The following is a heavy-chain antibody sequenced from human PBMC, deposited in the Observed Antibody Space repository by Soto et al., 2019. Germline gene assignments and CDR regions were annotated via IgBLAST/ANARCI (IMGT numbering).Heavy chain of an antibody. V-gene: IGHV1-24*01. J-gene: IGHJ6*03. CDR3: ATGNFWSGLRYYYYYMDV. CDR1: GYTLTELS. D-gene: IGHD3-3*01. Sequence: AASVKVSCKVSGYTLTELSMHWVRQAPGKGLEWMGGFDPEDGETIYAQKFQGRVTMTEDTSTDTAYMELSSLKSEDTAVYYCATGNFWSGLRYYYYYMDVWGKGTTVTVSS. CDR2: FDPEDGET.